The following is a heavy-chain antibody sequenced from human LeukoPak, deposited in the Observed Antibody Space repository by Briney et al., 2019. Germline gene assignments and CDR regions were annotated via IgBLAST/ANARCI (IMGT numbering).Heavy chain of an antibody. J-gene: IGHJ6*03. V-gene: IGHV4-38-2*02. Sequence: SETLSLTCTVSGYSISSGYYWGWIRPPPGKGLEWIGSIYHSGSTYYNPSLKSRVTMSLDTSKNQFSLKLSSVTAADTAVYYCARECVVAAHSGYYQYHMDVWGKGTTVTVSS. CDR1: GYSISSGYY. D-gene: IGHD6-6*01. CDR2: IYHSGST. CDR3: ARECVVAAHSGYYQYHMDV.